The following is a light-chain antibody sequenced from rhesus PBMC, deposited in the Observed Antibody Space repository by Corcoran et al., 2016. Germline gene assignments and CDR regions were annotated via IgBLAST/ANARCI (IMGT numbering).Light chain of an antibody. CDR3: LHYNSNPYS. V-gene: IGKV1-43*01. CDR2: AAS. J-gene: IGKJ2*01. Sequence: DIPMTQSPSSLSASVGDRVTITCRASQGIRTYLTWYQQKLGKVPKGLIYAASSLESGVPSRFSGSGSVTDFTLTISSLQPEDFATYYCLHYNSNPYSFGQGTKVEIK. CDR1: QGIRTY.